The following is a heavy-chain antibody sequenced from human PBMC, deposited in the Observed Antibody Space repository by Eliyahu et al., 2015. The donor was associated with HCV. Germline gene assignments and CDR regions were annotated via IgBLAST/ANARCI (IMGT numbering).Heavy chain of an antibody. J-gene: IGHJ5*02. CDR1: GGSITTSY. CDR3: ASGGGGIAVAGTGGWFDP. Sequence: QVQLQESGPGLVKPSETLSLTCTVSGGSITTSYWGWTRXPPGXGLEXIGYIHYSGCTNYNPSLKSRVTISVDTSKNQFSLNLTSVTAADTAVYYCASGGGGIAVAGTGGWFDPWGQGTLVTVSS. CDR2: IHYSGCT. V-gene: IGHV4-59*01. D-gene: IGHD6-19*01.